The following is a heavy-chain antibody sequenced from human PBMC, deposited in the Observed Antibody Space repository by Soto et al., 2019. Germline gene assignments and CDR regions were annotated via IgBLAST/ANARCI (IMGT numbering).Heavy chain of an antibody. CDR2: ISSNGGST. CDR3: VRDSGSFGSSYFDN. J-gene: IGHJ4*02. CDR1: GFTFSTYA. D-gene: IGHD1-26*01. Sequence: QSGGSLRLSCSASGFTFSTYAMHWVRQAPGKGLEYISGISSNGGSTYYADSVKGRFTNSRDNSKNTLYLQLSSLRAEDTAVYYCVRDSGSFGSSYFDNWGLGTVVTVSS. V-gene: IGHV3-64D*06.